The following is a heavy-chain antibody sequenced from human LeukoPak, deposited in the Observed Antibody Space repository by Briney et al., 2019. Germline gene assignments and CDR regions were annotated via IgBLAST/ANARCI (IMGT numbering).Heavy chain of an antibody. CDR3: ARFPSSAILEWLGGDYYYYYMDV. V-gene: IGHV3-7*01. CDR2: IKQDGSEQ. CDR1: GFTFSSYW. D-gene: IGHD3-3*01. J-gene: IGHJ6*03. Sequence: PGGSLRLSCAASGFTFSSYWMSWVRQAPGKGLEWVANIKQDGSEQYYVDSVKGRFTISRDNAKNSLYLQMNSLRAEDTAVYYCARFPSSAILEWLGGDYYYYYMDVWGKGTTVTVSS.